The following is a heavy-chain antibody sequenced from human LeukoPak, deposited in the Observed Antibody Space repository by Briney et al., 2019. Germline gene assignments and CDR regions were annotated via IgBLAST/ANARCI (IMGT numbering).Heavy chain of an antibody. CDR2: IYYSWST. CDR3: ARSQTTSSGWDPFDY. V-gene: IGHV4-59*08. CDR1: GGSINSYY. Sequence: PSETLSLIRTVSGGSINSYYWSWIPQPPGKGLEGIGDIYYSWSTNHNPSLTSRVTISLDTSKNQFSLNMSSVNAADTAVYYCARSQTTSSGWDPFDYWGQGTLVTVSS. D-gene: IGHD6-19*01. J-gene: IGHJ4*02.